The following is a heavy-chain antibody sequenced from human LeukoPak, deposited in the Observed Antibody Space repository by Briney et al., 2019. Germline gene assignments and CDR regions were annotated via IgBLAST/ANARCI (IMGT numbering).Heavy chain of an antibody. D-gene: IGHD3-10*01. V-gene: IGHV1-2*02. Sequence: ASVKVSCKASGYTFTGYYMHWVRQAPGQGLEWMGWINPNSGGTNYAQKFQGRVTMTRDTSISTAYMELSRLRSDDTAVYYCARDISAMVRGVIKNYYGMEVWGQGTTVTVSS. CDR3: ARDISAMVRGVIKNYYGMEV. CDR2: INPNSGGT. CDR1: GYTFTGYY. J-gene: IGHJ6*02.